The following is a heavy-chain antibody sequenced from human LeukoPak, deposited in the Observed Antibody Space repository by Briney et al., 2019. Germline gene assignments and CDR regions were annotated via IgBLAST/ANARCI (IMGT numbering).Heavy chain of an antibody. Sequence: SETLSLTCTVSGGSISSGSYYWSWIRQPAGKGLEWIGRIYTSGSTNYNPSPKSRVTISVDTSKNQFSLKLSSVTAADTAVYYCARGELAASLYYYYYYMDVWGKGTTVTISS. CDR2: IYTSGST. D-gene: IGHD2-15*01. J-gene: IGHJ6*03. CDR1: GGSISSGSYY. CDR3: ARGELAASLYYYYYYMDV. V-gene: IGHV4-61*02.